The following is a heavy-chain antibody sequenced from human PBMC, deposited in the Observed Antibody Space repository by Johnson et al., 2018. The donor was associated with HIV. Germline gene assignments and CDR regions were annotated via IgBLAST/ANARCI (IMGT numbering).Heavy chain of an antibody. V-gene: IGHV3-7*01. D-gene: IGHD2-2*01. CDR2: IKQDGSEK. J-gene: IGHJ3*02. CDR3: ARGGGCSSTSCYVYAFDI. Sequence: VQLVESGGGLVQPGGSLRLSCAASGFSFSRYWMSWVRQAPGKGLEWVANIKQDGSEKYYVDSVKGRFTISRDNAKNSLYLQLNSLRAEDTAVDYCARGGGCSSTSCYVYAFDIWGQGTMVTVSS. CDR1: GFSFSRYW.